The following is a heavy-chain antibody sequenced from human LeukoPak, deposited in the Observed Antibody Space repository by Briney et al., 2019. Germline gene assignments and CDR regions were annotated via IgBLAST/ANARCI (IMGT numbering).Heavy chain of an antibody. V-gene: IGHV1-18*01. J-gene: IGHJ4*02. Sequence: ASVKVSCKASGYTFTSYGISWVRQAPGQGLEWMGWISAYNGNTNYAQKLQGRVTMTTDTSTSTAYMELRSLRSDDTAVYYCARDRVLYDYVWGSYPPSSYYFDYWGQGTLVTVSS. CDR2: ISAYNGNT. CDR1: GYTFTSYG. D-gene: IGHD3-16*02. CDR3: ARDRVLYDYVWGSYPPSSYYFDY.